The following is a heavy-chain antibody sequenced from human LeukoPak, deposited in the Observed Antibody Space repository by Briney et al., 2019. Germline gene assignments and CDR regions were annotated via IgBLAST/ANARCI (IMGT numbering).Heavy chain of an antibody. CDR1: GFTFSSHW. CDR3: ASLNYGQVWGSPHYYFDY. J-gene: IGHJ4*02. CDR2: IKQDGSDK. V-gene: IGHV3-7*01. D-gene: IGHD3-16*01. Sequence: GGSLRLSCAASGFTFSSHWMAWVRQAPGKGLEWVANIKQDGSDKYYLDSMKGRLTISRDNAKNSLYLQVNSLRVEDAAVYYCASLNYGQVWGSPHYYFDYWGQGILVTVSS.